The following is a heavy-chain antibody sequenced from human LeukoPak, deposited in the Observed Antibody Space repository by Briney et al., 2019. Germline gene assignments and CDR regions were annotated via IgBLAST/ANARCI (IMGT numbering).Heavy chain of an antibody. J-gene: IGHJ4*02. CDR1: GFTFSDHY. CDR2: ISTSGSTK. D-gene: IGHD5-18*01. V-gene: IGHV3-11*04. Sequence: GGSLRLSCAASGFTFSDHYMSWIRQAPGKGLEWVSYISTSGSTKYHADSVKGRFTISRDNAKNSLYLQMNSLRAEDTAVYYCARSPTLQLWGQGTLVTVSS. CDR3: ARSPTLQL.